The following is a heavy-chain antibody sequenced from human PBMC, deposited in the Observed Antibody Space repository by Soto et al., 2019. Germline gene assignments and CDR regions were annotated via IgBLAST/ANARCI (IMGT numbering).Heavy chain of an antibody. D-gene: IGHD1-1*01. CDR1: GGSITSSEYY. CDR2: IYYSGSS. Sequence: KPSETLSLTCTVSGGSITSSEYYWAWIRQPPGKGLQFVGTIYYSGSSYSNPSLKSRLSMSVDTSKNQFSLTMKSVTAADTGVYYCASHPLNWSDADSWRQGVLVTVSS. V-gene: IGHV4-39*01. CDR3: ASHPLNWSDADS. J-gene: IGHJ4*02.